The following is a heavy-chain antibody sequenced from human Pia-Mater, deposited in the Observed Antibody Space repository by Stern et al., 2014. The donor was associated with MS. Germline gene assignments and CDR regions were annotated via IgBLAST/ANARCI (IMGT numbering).Heavy chain of an antibody. CDR1: GYTFTSYD. V-gene: IGHV1-8*01. CDR3: ARRRQYYYGSGDY. D-gene: IGHD3-10*01. CDR2: MNPDSGNI. J-gene: IGHJ4*02. Sequence: QVQLVQSGAEVKKPGASVKVSCKASGYTFTSYDVTWVRQAPGQGLEWMGWMNPDSGNIGYAQKFQGRVIMTRSTSISTAYMELTSLRSEDTAVYYCARRRQYYYGSGDYWGQGTLATVSS.